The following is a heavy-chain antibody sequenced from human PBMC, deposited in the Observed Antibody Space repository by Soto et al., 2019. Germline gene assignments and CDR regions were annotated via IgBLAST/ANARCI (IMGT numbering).Heavy chain of an antibody. CDR3: ARDCMAKDYYFDC. J-gene: IGHJ4*02. D-gene: IGHD2-8*01. CDR2: IGSSAGHI. V-gene: IGHV3-11*01. CDR1: GFTFSHFY. Sequence: GGSLRLSCVSSGFTFSHFYMTWSRQAPGQGLEWGSYIGSSAGHIYYADSVRVRFTISRDNAKNSSPLQMNLLRAGDPAVYSFARDCMAKDYYFDCWGQGTLVTVSS.